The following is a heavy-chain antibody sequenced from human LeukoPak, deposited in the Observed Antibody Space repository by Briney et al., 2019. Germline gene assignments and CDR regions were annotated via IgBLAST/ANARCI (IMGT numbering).Heavy chain of an antibody. V-gene: IGHV3-23*01. CDR1: GFTFSTYA. CDR2: ITTSGSST. Sequence: GGSLRLSCAASGFTFSTYAMSWVRQAPGKGLEWVSAITTSGSSTYYADSVKGRFTISRDNSKNTLYLQLNSLGAEDTAVYFSAKVASYSRSEYGSGSFDYWGQGTLVTVSS. J-gene: IGHJ4*02. CDR3: AKVASYSRSEYGSGSFDY. D-gene: IGHD3-10*01.